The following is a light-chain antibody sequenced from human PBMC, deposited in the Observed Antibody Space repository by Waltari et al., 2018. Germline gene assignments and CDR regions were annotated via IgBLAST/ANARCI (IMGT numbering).Light chain of an antibody. V-gene: IGLV1-40*03. CDR1: SSNIGTGYD. CDR3: HSYDIGLTAWV. CDR2: GNT. Sequence: QRVTLSCTGSSSNIGTGYDVQWYQQLPGSAPKLLMFGNTNRPSGVPDRFSGSKSGASASLAITGLQAEDEAVYYCHSYDIGLTAWVFGGGTKLTVL. J-gene: IGLJ3*02.